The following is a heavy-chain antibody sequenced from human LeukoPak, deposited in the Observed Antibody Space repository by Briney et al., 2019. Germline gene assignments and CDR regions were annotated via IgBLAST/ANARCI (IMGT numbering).Heavy chain of an antibody. D-gene: IGHD2-2*01. CDR1: GFTFSNYW. J-gene: IGHJ4*02. V-gene: IGHV3-7*01. CDR3: ARALDSSSSRYQAFEE. Sequence: SGGSLRLSCSASGFTFSNYWMSWVRQAPGKGLEWVANIKQDESEKYYVDSVKGRSTISRDNAKSSLYLQMNRLRAEDTAVYYCARALDSSSSRYQAFEEWGQGTLVTVSS. CDR2: IKQDESEK.